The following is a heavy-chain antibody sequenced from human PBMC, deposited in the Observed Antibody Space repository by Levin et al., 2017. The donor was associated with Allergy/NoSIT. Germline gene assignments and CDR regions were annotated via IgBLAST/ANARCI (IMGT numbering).Heavy chain of an antibody. CDR3: TRGKDFWSGYYTYYYYYGMDG. J-gene: IGHJ6*02. D-gene: IGHD3-3*01. CDR1: GFTFGDYA. CDR2: IRSKAYGGTT. V-gene: IGHV3-49*03. Sequence: PGGSLRLSCTASGFTFGDYAMSWFRQAPGKGLEWVGFIRSKAYGGTTEYAASVKGRFTISRDDSKSIAYLQMNSLKTEDTAVYYCTRGKDFWSGYYTYYYYYGMDGWGQGTTVTVSS.